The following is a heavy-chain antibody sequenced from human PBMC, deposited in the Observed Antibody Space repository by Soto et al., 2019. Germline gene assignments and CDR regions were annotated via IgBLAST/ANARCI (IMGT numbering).Heavy chain of an antibody. CDR1: GGSISNYY. Sequence: SETLSLNCTVSGGSISNYYWSWIRQPPGKGLEWIGYIYYSGSINYNPSLKSRVTISEDTSKNQFSLKMSSVTAADTAVYYCAREIAVAGTHYFDYWGQGTLVTVSS. J-gene: IGHJ4*02. CDR2: IYYSGSI. CDR3: AREIAVAGTHYFDY. V-gene: IGHV4-59*01. D-gene: IGHD6-19*01.